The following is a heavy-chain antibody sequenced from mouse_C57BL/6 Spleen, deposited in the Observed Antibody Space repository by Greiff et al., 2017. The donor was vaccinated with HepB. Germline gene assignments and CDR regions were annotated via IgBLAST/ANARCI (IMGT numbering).Heavy chain of an antibody. V-gene: IGHV5-4*01. Sequence: DVHLVESGGGLVKPGGSLKLSCAASGFTFSSYAMSWVRQTPEKRLEWVATISDGGSYTYYPDNVKGRFTISRDNAKNNLYLQMSHLKSEDTAMYSCASGDYGSSHHWYFDVWGTGTTVTVSS. CDR3: ASGDYGSSHHWYFDV. J-gene: IGHJ1*03. CDR1: GFTFSSYA. D-gene: IGHD1-1*01. CDR2: ISDGGSYT.